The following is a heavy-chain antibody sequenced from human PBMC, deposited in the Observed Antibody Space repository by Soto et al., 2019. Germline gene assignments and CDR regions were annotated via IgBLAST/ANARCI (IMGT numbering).Heavy chain of an antibody. J-gene: IGHJ6*03. CDR3: ARESGGATATLDYYYFYMDV. D-gene: IGHD5-12*01. Sequence: QVQLVQSGAEVKKPGASVTVSCKASGYRFSDYYLHWVRQAPGQGPEWMGWMNLNSGDTNYAQKFKGRVTMTSDTSVRTAFMELNWLKSDDTAVYYCARESGGATATLDYYYFYMDVWGIGTTVTVSS. V-gene: IGHV1-2*02. CDR1: GYRFSDYY. CDR2: MNLNSGDT.